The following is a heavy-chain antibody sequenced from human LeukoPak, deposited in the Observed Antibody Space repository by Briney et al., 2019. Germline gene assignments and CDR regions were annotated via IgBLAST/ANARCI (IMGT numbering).Heavy chain of an antibody. J-gene: IGHJ4*02. Sequence: PGGSLRLSCAASGFTFSTYRMSWVRQAPGKGLEWVAFIRYDGSNKYYADSVKGRFTISRDNSKNTLYLQMNSLRAEDTAVYYCARVWIQLWFIDYWGQGTLVTVSS. V-gene: IGHV3-30*02. CDR3: ARVWIQLWFIDY. CDR1: GFTFSTYR. D-gene: IGHD5-18*01. CDR2: IRYDGSNK.